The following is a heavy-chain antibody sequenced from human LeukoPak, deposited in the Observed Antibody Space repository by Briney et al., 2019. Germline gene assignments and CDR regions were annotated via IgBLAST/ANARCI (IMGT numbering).Heavy chain of an antibody. CDR1: GYTFTSYD. CDR2: MNPNSGNT. V-gene: IGHV1-8*01. J-gene: IGHJ3*02. CDR3: ASSSWPLGQRDDAFDI. D-gene: IGHD6-13*01. Sequence: GASVKVSCKASGYTFTSYDINWVRQATGQGLEWMGWMNPNSGNTGYAQKFQGRVTMTRNTSISTAYMELRSLRSDDTAVYYCASSSWPLGQRDDAFDIWGQGTMVTVSS.